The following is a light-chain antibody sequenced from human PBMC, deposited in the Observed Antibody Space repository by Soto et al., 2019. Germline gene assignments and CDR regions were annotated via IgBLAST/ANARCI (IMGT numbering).Light chain of an antibody. Sequence: DIVMTQSPDSLAVSLGERATINCKSSKSVLNSSNNKNYLAWYQQKPGQPPKLLIYWAFIRESGVPDRFSGSGSGTDFTLTISSLQSEDVAVYYCQQYYSSPQLTFGGGTKVEIK. CDR1: KSVLNSSNNKNY. CDR2: WAF. V-gene: IGKV4-1*01. J-gene: IGKJ4*01. CDR3: QQYYSSPQLT.